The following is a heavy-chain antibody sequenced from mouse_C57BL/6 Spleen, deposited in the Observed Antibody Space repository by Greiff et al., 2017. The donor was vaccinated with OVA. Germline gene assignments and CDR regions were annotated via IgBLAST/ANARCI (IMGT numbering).Heavy chain of an antibody. D-gene: IGHD1-1*01. Sequence: QVQLQQPGAELVKPGASVKMSCKASGYTFTSYWITWVKQRPGQGLEWIGDIYPGSGSTNYNEKFKSKATLTVDTSSSTAYMQLSSLTSEDSAVYDCARDDYGSSSWFAYWGQGTLVTVSA. CDR3: ARDDYGSSSWFAY. V-gene: IGHV1-55*01. J-gene: IGHJ3*01. CDR1: GYTFTSYW. CDR2: IYPGSGST.